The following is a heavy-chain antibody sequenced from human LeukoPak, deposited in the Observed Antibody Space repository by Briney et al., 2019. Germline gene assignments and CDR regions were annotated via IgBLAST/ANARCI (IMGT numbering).Heavy chain of an antibody. J-gene: IGHJ6*03. V-gene: IGHV3-48*03. CDR2: ISSSGSTI. CDR1: GYTFSSYE. D-gene: IGHD5-18*01. CDR3: ARAAAMEYYYYYYMDV. Sequence: PGGSLRLSCAASGYTFSSYEMNWVRQAPGKGLEWVSYISSSGSTIYYADSVKGRFTISRDNAKNSLYLQMNSLRAEVTAVYYCARAAAMEYYYYYYMDVWGKGTTVTVSS.